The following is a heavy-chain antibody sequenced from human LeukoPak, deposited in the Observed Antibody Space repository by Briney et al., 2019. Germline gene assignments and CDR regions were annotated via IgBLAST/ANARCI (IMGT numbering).Heavy chain of an antibody. CDR1: GYSFTAYD. D-gene: IGHD1-14*01. CDR2: INPNTGLT. J-gene: IGHJ5*02. CDR3: ATTLRNNPP. Sequence: ASVKVSCKASGYSFTAYDINWVRQATGQGLEWIGYINPNTGLTEYAQKFQGRVSLTRATSITTAYMELTTLTSEDTAVYYCATTLRNNPPWGQGTLITVSS. V-gene: IGHV1-8*01.